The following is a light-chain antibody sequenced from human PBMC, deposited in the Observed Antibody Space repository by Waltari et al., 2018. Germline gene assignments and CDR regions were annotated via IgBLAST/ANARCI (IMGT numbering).Light chain of an antibody. V-gene: IGLV2-11*01. CDR1: GSTVGGSNF. J-gene: IGLJ3*02. CDR3: SSYGGDFIWV. CDR2: DVT. Sequence: QSALTQPRSVSGSPGQSVIISCAGTGSTVGGSNFVSGYQQHPGEAPRLMIYDVTKRPAGVPFRSSGANAGNTASLTISGLQPEDEGDYYCSSYGGDFIWVFGGGTKLTVL.